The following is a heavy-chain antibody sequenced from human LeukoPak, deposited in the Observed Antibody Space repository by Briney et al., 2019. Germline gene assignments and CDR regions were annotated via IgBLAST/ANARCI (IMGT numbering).Heavy chain of an antibody. CDR1: GLTFSSYA. CDR2: ISYDGSNK. Sequence: GGSLRLSCAASGLTFSSYAMSWVRQAPGKGLEWVAVISYDGSNKYYADSVKGRFTISRDNSKNTLYLQMNSLRAEDTAVYYCAKTPSGYYGVDYFDYWAREPWSPSPQ. V-gene: IGHV3-30-3*02. D-gene: IGHD3-3*01. CDR3: AKTPSGYYGVDYFDY. J-gene: IGHJ4*02.